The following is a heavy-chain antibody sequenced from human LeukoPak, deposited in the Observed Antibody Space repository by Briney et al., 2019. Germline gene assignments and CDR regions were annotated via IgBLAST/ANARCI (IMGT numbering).Heavy chain of an antibody. CDR2: VYAGGST. CDR1: GFTVSSSH. Sequence: GGSLRLSCAASGFTVSSSHMNWVRQAPGKGLQWVSVVYAGGSTYYADSVNGRFTVSRDTSKNTLYLHMNNLRVEDTAVYYCAREPETRGSINYSDYWGQGTLVTVSS. J-gene: IGHJ4*02. V-gene: IGHV3-66*01. CDR3: AREPETRGSINYSDY.